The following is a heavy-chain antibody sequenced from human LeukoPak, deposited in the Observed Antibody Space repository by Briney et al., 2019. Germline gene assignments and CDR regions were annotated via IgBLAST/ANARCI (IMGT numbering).Heavy chain of an antibody. CDR3: APRGDIEHSYVYGKWFDP. D-gene: IGHD5-18*01. Sequence: SETLSLTCAVYGGSFSAYYWTWIRQPPGKGLEWSGEINHSGSSNYNSSLRSRVTISVDTSYKQFSLRLSSVTAADTAVYYCAPRGDIEHSYVYGKWFDPWGQGTRVTVSS. CDR2: INHSGSS. J-gene: IGHJ5*02. V-gene: IGHV4-34*01. CDR1: GGSFSAYY.